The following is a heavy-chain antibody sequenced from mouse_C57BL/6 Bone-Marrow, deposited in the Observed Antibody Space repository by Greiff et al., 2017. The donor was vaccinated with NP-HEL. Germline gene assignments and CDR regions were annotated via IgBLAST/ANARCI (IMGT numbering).Heavy chain of an antibody. J-gene: IGHJ3*01. D-gene: IGHD1-1*01. CDR3: ASHYGSSFAY. CDR2: IYPRSGNT. V-gene: IGHV1-81*01. Sequence: VQLQQSGAELARPGASVKLSCKASGYTFTSYGISWVKQRPGQGLEWIGEIYPRSGNTYYNEKFKGKATLTADKSSSTAYMELRSLTSEDSAVYFCASHYGSSFAYWGQGTLVTVSA. CDR1: GYTFTSYG.